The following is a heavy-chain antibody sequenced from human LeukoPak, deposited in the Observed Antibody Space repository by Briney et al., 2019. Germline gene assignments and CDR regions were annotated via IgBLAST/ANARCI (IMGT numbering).Heavy chain of an antibody. CDR1: GYTFTNYA. D-gene: IGHD2-15*01. Sequence: WASVKLSCKGSGYTFTNYAVHWVRQAPGQRLEWLGWINPRNGDTKYSQNFQGRVTVTSDTSAATAYVELNSLTSEDTAVYYCARERWHCRVNCYSVYYYALDVWGQGTTVTVSS. V-gene: IGHV1-3*01. J-gene: IGHJ6*02. CDR3: ARERWHCRVNCYSVYYYALDV. CDR2: INPRNGDT.